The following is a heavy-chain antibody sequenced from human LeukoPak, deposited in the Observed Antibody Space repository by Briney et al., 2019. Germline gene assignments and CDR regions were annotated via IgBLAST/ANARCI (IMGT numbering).Heavy chain of an antibody. CDR3: ARVHGSGSYYTNWFDP. CDR2: VYYTGST. V-gene: IGHV4-39*01. J-gene: IGHJ5*02. D-gene: IGHD3-10*01. Sequence: PSEILSLTCIVSGGSIRNYNNYWGWIRQPPGKGLEWIGSVYYTGSTYYNPSLQSRITVSVATSKNQFSLKLSSVTAADTAVYYCARVHGSGSYYTNWFDPWGQGTLVTVSS. CDR1: GGSIRNYNNY.